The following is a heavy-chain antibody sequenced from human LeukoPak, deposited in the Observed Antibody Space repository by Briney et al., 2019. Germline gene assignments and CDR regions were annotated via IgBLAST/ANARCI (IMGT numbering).Heavy chain of an antibody. D-gene: IGHD5-24*01. J-gene: IGHJ5*02. V-gene: IGHV4-59*08. Sequence: RPSETLSLTCTVSGGSISSYYWSWIRQPPGKGLEWIGYIYYSGSTNYNPSLKSRVTISVDTSKNQFSLKLSSVTAVDTAVYYCARRERDGYNQNWFDPWGQGTLVTVSS. CDR2: IYYSGST. CDR1: GGSISSYY. CDR3: ARRERDGYNQNWFDP.